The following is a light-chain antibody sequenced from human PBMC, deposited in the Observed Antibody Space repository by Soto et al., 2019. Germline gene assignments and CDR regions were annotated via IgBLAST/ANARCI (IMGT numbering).Light chain of an antibody. Sequence: SYELTQPPSVSVAPGQTARITCGGNNIKSKSVHWYQQRPGQAPVLVVHDDSDRPSGIPERFSGSNSENTATLTISRVEDGDEADFYCQVWDRNSDVVFGGGTKVTVL. CDR3: QVWDRNSDVV. CDR1: NIKSKS. J-gene: IGLJ2*01. V-gene: IGLV3-21*02. CDR2: DDS.